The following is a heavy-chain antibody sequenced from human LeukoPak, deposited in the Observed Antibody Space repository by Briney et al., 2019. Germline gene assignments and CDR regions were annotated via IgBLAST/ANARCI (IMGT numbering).Heavy chain of an antibody. CDR1: GFTFSSYG. J-gene: IGHJ5*02. CDR2: IGGSGGST. Sequence: GGSLRLSCAASGFTFSSYGMHWVRQAPGKGLEWVSAIGGSGGSTYYADSVKGRFTISRDNSKNTLYLQMNSLRAEDTAVYYCANLGPRGTSNWFDPWGQGTLVTVSS. V-gene: IGHV3-23*01. D-gene: IGHD1-26*01. CDR3: ANLGPRGTSNWFDP.